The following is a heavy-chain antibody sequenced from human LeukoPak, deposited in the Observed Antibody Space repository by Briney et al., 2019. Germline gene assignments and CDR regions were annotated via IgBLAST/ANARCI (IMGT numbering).Heavy chain of an antibody. CDR2: ISGSDAST. J-gene: IGHJ5*02. D-gene: IGHD3-3*01. CDR3: AKDGYDFWSAYQIDL. Sequence: GGSLRLSCAAPGFTFSNYAMTWVRQAPGKGLEWVSAISGSDASTYYSDSVTGRFTISRDNSKNILYLQMTSLRTDDTDVYYCAKDGYDFWSAYQIDLWGQGTLVTVSS. V-gene: IGHV3-23*01. CDR1: GFTFSNYA.